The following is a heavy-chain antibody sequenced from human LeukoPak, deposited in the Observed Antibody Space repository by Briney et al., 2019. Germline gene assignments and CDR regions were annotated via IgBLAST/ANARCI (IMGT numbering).Heavy chain of an antibody. D-gene: IGHD1-1*01. CDR1: GFTFSSYG. CDR2: IWYDGSNK. Sequence: PGGSLRLSCAASGFTFSSYGMHWVRLAPGKGLEWVAVIWYDGSNKYYADSVKGRFTISRDNSKNTLYLQMNSLRAEDTAVYYCARGLPLNWNDPHYWGQGTLVTVSS. J-gene: IGHJ4*02. CDR3: ARGLPLNWNDPHY. V-gene: IGHV3-33*01.